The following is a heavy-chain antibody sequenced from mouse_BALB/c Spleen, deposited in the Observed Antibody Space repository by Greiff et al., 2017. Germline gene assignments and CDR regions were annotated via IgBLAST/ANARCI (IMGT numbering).Heavy chain of an antibody. CDR1: GYTFTSYW. D-gene: IGHD2-5*01. Sequence: VQLQESGAELAKPGASVKMSCKASGYTFTSYWMHWVKQRPGQGLEWIGYIYPSTGYTEYNQKFKDKATLTADKSSSTAYMQLSSLTSEDSAVYYCARCYSNSWCFDVWGAGTTVTVSS. CDR3: ARCYSNSWCFDV. CDR2: IYPSTGYT. V-gene: IGHV1-7*01. J-gene: IGHJ1*01.